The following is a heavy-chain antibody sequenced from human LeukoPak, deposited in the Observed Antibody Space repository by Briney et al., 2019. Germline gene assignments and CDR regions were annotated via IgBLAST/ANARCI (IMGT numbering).Heavy chain of an antibody. CDR2: IYSGGST. CDR3: ARVDGYYYYYMDV. V-gene: IGHV3-53*01. CDR1: GFAVSTNY. Sequence: GGSLRLSCAASGFAVSTNYLSWVRQAPGKGLEWVSVIYSGGSTYYADSVKGRFTISRDNSKNTLYLQMNSLRAEDTAVYYCARVDGYYYYYMDVWGKGTTVTVSS. D-gene: IGHD5-24*01. J-gene: IGHJ6*03.